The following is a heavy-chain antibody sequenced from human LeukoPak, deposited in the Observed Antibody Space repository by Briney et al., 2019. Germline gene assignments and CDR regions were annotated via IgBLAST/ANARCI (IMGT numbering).Heavy chain of an antibody. J-gene: IGHJ4*02. V-gene: IGHV4-59*01. D-gene: IGHD5-24*01. CDR1: GGSISSYS. Sequence: SETLSLTCTVSGGSISSYSWSWIRQPPGKGLEWIGYIYYSGSTNYNPSLKSRVTISVDTSKNQFSLKLSSVTAADTAVYYCAREREGDFDYWGQGTLVTVSS. CDR3: AREREGDFDY. CDR2: IYYSGST.